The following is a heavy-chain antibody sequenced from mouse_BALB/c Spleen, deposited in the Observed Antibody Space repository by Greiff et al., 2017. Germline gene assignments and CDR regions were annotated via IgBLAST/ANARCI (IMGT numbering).Heavy chain of an antibody. CDR1: GYTFTSYY. CDR3: TRSMGNPYYFDY. Sequence: QVQLQQSGAELVKPGASVKLSCKASGYTFTSYYMYWVKQRPGQGLEWIGEINPSNGGTNFNEKFKSKATLTVDKSSSTAYMQLSSLTSEDSAVYYCTRSMGNPYYFDYWGQGTTLTVSS. V-gene: IGHV1S81*02. D-gene: IGHD1-1*02. CDR2: INPSNGGT. J-gene: IGHJ2*01.